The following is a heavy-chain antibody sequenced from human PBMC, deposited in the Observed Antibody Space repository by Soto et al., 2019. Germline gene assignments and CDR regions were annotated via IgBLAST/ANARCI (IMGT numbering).Heavy chain of an antibody. V-gene: IGHV3-21*06. CDR3: ARESEDLTSNFDY. J-gene: IGHJ4*02. CDR2: ISSTTNYI. CDR1: GFTFTINS. Sequence: PGRSVRRACADPGFTFTINSMNWVRRAPGKGLEWVSSISSTTNYIYYGDSMKGRFTISRDNAKNSLYLEMNSLRAEDTAVYYCARESEDLTSNFDYWGQGTLVTVSS.